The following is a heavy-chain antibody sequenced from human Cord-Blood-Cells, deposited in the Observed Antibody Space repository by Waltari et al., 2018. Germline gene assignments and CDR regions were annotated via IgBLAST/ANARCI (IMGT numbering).Heavy chain of an antibody. J-gene: IGHJ4*02. D-gene: IGHD3-10*01. V-gene: IGHV3-48*03. CDR2: ISSSGSTI. CDR3: ARDDPGRGFDY. Sequence: EVQLVESGGGLVQPGGSLRLPCAASGLTFSSYEMNWARQAPGKGLEWVSYISSSGSTIYYADSVKGRFTISRDNAKNSLYLQMNSLRAEDTAVYYCARDDPGRGFDYWGQGTLVTVSS. CDR1: GLTFSSYE.